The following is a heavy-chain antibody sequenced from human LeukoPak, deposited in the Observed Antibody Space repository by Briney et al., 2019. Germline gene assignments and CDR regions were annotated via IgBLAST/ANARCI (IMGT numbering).Heavy chain of an antibody. Sequence: ASVKVSCRASGYTFISYYIHWVRQAPGQGPEWMGIINPSGGTTTYAQKFQDRVTMTRDTSTSTVYMELSSLRSEDTAVYYCVRETSTIVGRPAPAFSYWGQGTLVTVSS. CDR3: VRETSTIVGRPAPAFSY. CDR2: INPSGGTT. V-gene: IGHV1-46*01. D-gene: IGHD6-6*01. J-gene: IGHJ4*02. CDR1: GYTFISYY.